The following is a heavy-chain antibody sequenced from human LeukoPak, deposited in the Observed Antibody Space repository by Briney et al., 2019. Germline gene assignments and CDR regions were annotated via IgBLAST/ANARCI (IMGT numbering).Heavy chain of an antibody. CDR1: GFTFSSYW. V-gene: IGHV3-7*05. CDR2: INQDGSEK. Sequence: PGGSLRLSCAASGFTFSSYWMSWVRQAPGKGLEWVANINQDGSEKYYVDSVKGRFTISGDNAKNSLYLQMSSLRAEYTAVYYCARIGAGITIDYWGQGTLVTVSS. D-gene: IGHD6-13*01. CDR3: ARIGAGITIDY. J-gene: IGHJ4*02.